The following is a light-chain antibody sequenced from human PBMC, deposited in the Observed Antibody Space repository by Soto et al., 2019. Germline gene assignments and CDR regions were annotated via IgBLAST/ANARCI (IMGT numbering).Light chain of an antibody. CDR1: SSDIGGYDY. CDR3: CSFPCRNNWV. Sequence: QCALPQPRSVSGSPGQSVTISCTGTSSDIGGYDYVSWYQQHPGKAPKLVIYDVSQRPSGVPDRFSGSKSGNTASLTISGLQAEDEADYYCCSFPCRNNWVFGRGTKVTVL. J-gene: IGLJ3*02. CDR2: DVS. V-gene: IGLV2-11*01.